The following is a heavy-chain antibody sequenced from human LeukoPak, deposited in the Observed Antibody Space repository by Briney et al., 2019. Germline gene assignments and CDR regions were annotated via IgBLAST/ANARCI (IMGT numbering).Heavy chain of an antibody. J-gene: IGHJ4*02. Sequence: GGSLRLSCAASGFSFSVYEIHWVRQAQGKGLEWISDISSSGTTTYYADSVKGRFTISRDNAKNSLYLQMNSLRAEDTALYYCAREQWLAQKDYWGQGTLVTVSS. V-gene: IGHV3-48*03. CDR2: ISSSGTTT. CDR3: AREQWLAQKDY. D-gene: IGHD6-19*01. CDR1: GFSFSVYE.